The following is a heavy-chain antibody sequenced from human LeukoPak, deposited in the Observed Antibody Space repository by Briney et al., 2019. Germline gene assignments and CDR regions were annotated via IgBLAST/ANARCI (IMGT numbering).Heavy chain of an antibody. D-gene: IGHD4-17*01. V-gene: IGHV1-3*01. Sequence: ASVKVSCKASGYTLTSYAMHWVRQAPGQRLEWKGWINAGNGNTKYSQKFQGRVTITRDTSASTAYMELSSLRSEDTAVYYCARSGENDYGVHYWGQGTLVTVSS. J-gene: IGHJ4*02. CDR2: INAGNGNT. CDR1: GYTLTSYA. CDR3: ARSGENDYGVHY.